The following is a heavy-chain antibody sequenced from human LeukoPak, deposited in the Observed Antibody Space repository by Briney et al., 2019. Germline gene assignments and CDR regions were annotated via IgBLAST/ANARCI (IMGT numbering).Heavy chain of an antibody. V-gene: IGHV1-69*05. J-gene: IGHJ4*02. CDR1: GGTFSSYA. CDR3: ARDGYSGNDY. Sequence: SVKVSCKASGGTFSSYAISWVRQAPGQGLEWMGRIIPIFGTANYAQKFQGRVTMTRDTSISTAYMELSRLRSDDTAVYYCARDGYSGNDYWGQGTLVTVSS. D-gene: IGHD5-12*01. CDR2: IIPIFGTA.